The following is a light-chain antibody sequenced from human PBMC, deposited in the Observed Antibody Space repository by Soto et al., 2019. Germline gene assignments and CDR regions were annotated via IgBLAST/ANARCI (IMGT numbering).Light chain of an antibody. CDR2: ASS. J-gene: IGKJ3*01. CDR1: QDILSW. Sequence: DIQMTQSPSSVSASVGDTVTITCRASQDILSWLAWYQQKPGEAPRLLIYASSNLQGGIPSRFSGSRSGTDFTLTISSLQPEDFATYYCQQANTFPITVGPGTRLDIK. CDR3: QQANTFPIT. V-gene: IGKV1-12*01.